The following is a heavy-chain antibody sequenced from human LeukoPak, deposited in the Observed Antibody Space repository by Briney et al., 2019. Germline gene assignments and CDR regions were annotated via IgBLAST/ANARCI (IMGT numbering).Heavy chain of an antibody. CDR3: AISRGRWEILDY. J-gene: IGHJ4*02. D-gene: IGHD1-26*01. Sequence: GGSLRPSCVASGLTFSTNGLHWVRQAPGKGLEWVTFIRYDESNEYYADSVKGRFTISRDSSKNTVYLQMNSLRAEDTAVYYCAISRGRWEILDYWGQGALVSVSS. CDR2: IRYDESNE. V-gene: IGHV3-30*02. CDR1: GLTFSTNG.